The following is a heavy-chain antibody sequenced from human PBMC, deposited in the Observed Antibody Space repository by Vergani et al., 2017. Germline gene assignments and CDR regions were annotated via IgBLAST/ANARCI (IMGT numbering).Heavy chain of an antibody. J-gene: IGHJ4*02. CDR2: IFHSGLT. CDR3: ARLSWLRFRTGNYFEY. V-gene: IGHV4-38-2*01. D-gene: IGHD5-12*01. Sequence: QVQLQESGPGLVKPSKTLSLSCAVSGYSISSGLYWGWIRQPPGKGLEWIGSIFHSGLTYYNPSLKSRVTITVDTSKNQFFLTLNSVTAADTAVYYCARLSWLRFRTGNYFEYWGQGNLVTVSS. CDR1: GYSISSGLY.